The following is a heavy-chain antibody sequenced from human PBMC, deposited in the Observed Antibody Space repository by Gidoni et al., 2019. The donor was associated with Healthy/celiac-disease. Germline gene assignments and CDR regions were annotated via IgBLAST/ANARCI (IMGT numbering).Heavy chain of an antibody. CDR2: IYTSGST. CDR1: GGSISSYY. V-gene: IGHV4-4*07. D-gene: IGHD5-12*01. CDR3: AREDIEGGARGKFDY. Sequence: QVQLQESGPGLVKPSETLSLTCTVPGGSISSYYWSWIRQPAGKGLEWIGRIYTSGSTNYNPSLKSRVTMSVDTSKNQFSLKLSSVTAADTAVYYCAREDIEGGARGKFDYWGQGTLVTVSS. J-gene: IGHJ4*02.